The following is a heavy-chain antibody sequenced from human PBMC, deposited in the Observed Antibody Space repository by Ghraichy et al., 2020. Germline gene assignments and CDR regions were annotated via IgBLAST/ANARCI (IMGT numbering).Heavy chain of an antibody. V-gene: IGHV4-39*01. D-gene: IGHD6-19*01. J-gene: IGHJ6*02. CDR3: ARRTGIAVAYREGRLDV. Sequence: SETLSLTCTVSGGSVSSSSYYWGWIRQPLGKGLEWIGSVYYSGSTYYNPSLKSRVTISVDTSKNQFSLKLSSVTAADTAVYYCARRTGIAVAYREGRLDVWGQGTTVTVSS. CDR2: VYYSGST. CDR1: GGSVSSSSYY.